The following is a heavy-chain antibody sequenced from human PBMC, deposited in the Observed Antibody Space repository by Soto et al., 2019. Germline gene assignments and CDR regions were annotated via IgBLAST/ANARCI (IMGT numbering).Heavy chain of an antibody. V-gene: IGHV1-46*01. J-gene: IGHJ6*02. CDR1: GYTFTSYY. Sequence: VASVKVSCKASGYTFTSYYMHWVRQAPGQGLEWMGIINPSGGSTSYAQKFQGRVTMTRDTSTSTVYMELSSLRSEDTAVYYCARDNGSGSSRYYYYYGMDVWGQGTTVTVSS. CDR3: ARDNGSGSSRYYYYYGMDV. CDR2: INPSGGST. D-gene: IGHD3-10*01.